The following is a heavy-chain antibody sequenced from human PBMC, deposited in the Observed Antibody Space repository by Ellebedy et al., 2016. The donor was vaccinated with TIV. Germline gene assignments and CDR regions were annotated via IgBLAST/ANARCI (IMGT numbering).Heavy chain of an antibody. Sequence: GSLRLXXSVSGGSISSYCWSWIRQPPGKGLEWNGHIYYSGYTNYNPSLKSRVTISVDTSKKQFSLKLSSVTAADTAVYFCARDLSPVRGVSWFDPWGQGTLVTVSS. CDR3: ARDLSPVRGVSWFDP. CDR2: IYYSGYT. J-gene: IGHJ5*02. D-gene: IGHD3-10*01. V-gene: IGHV4-59*01. CDR1: GGSISSYC.